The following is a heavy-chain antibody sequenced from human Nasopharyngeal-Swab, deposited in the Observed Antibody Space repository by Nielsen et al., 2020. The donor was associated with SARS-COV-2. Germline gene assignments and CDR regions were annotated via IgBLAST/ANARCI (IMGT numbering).Heavy chain of an antibody. CDR1: GFSLSTSGVG. V-gene: IGHV2-70*01. Sequence: SGPTLVKPTQTLTLTCTFSGFSLSTSGVGVGWIRQPPGKALEWLALIDWDDDKYYSTSLKTRLTISKDTSKNQVVLTMTNMDPVDTATYYCARTYYDMLTGYPFDYWGQGTLVTVSS. D-gene: IGHD3-9*01. J-gene: IGHJ4*02. CDR2: IDWDDDK. CDR3: ARTYYDMLTGYPFDY.